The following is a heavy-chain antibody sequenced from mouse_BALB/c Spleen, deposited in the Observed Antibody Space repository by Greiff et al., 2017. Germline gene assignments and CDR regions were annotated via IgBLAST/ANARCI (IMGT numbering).Heavy chain of an antibody. J-gene: IGHJ3*01. CDR1: GFSLTSYG. V-gene: IGHV2-9*02. CDR3: ARGYGSSPAWFAY. Sequence: QVQLKESGPGLVAPSQSLSITCTVSGFSLTSYGVHWVRQPPGKGLEWLGVIWAGGSTNYNSALMSRLSISKDNSKSQVFLKMNSLQTDDTAMYYCARGYGSSPAWFAYWGQGTLVTVSA. CDR2: IWAGGST. D-gene: IGHD1-1*01.